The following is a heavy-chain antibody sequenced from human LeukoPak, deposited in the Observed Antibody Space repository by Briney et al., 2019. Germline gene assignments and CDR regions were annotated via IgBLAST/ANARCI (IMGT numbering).Heavy chain of an antibody. CDR2: IYYSGST. CDR1: GGSISSYY. J-gene: IGHJ6*03. CDR3: ARSTSYYDSSGYSYYSYYYMDV. D-gene: IGHD3-22*01. Sequence: SETLSLTCTVSGGSISSYYWNWIRQPPGKGLEWIGYIYYSGSTNYNPSLKSRVTISVDTSKNQFSLKLSSVTAADTAVYYCARSTSYYDSSGYSYYSYYYMDVWGKGTTVTISS. V-gene: IGHV4-59*01.